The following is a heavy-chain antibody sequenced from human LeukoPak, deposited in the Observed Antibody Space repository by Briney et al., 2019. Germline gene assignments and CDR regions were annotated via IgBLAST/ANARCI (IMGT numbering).Heavy chain of an antibody. CDR1: GGSFSGYY. CDR3: ARGLGMATMTYYFDY. CDR2: INHSGST. V-gene: IGHV4-34*01. J-gene: IGHJ4*02. Sequence: PSETLSLTCAVYGGSFSGYYWSWIRQPPGKGLEWIGEINHSGSTNYNPSLKSRVTISVDTSKNQFSLKLSSVTAADTAVYYCARGLGMATMTYYFDYWGQGTLVTVSS. D-gene: IGHD5-24*01.